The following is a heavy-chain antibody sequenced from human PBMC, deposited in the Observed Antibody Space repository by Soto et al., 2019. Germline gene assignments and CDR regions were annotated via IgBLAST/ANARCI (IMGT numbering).Heavy chain of an antibody. V-gene: IGHV3-30*18. J-gene: IGHJ2*01. CDR2: ISYDGSNK. CDR3: AKQFDL. Sequence: GGSLRLSCAASGFTFSSYGMHWVRQAPGKGLEWVAVISYDGSNKYYADSVKGRFTISRDNSKNTLYLQMNSLRAEDTAVYYCAKQFDLWGRGTLVTVYS. CDR1: GFTFSSYG.